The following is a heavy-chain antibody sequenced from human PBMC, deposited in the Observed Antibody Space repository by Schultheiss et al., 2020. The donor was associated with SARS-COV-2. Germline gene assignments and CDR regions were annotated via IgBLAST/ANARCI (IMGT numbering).Heavy chain of an antibody. D-gene: IGHD3-22*01. J-gene: IGHJ3*02. Sequence: SETLSLTCTVSGGSVSSSSYYWSWIRQPPGKGLEWIGYIYYSGSTYYNPSLKSRVTISVDTSKNQFSLKLSSVTAADTAVYYCARADFIPTAEDNDSSGQGDAFDIWGQGTMVTVSS. V-gene: IGHV4-31*03. CDR1: GGSVSSSSYY. CDR3: ARADFIPTAEDNDSSGQGDAFDI. CDR2: IYYSGST.